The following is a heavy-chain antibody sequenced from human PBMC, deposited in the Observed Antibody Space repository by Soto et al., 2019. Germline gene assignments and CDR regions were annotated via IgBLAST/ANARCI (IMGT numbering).Heavy chain of an antibody. J-gene: IGHJ4*02. V-gene: IGHV1-69*13. Sequence: GASVKVSCKASGGTFSSYAISWVRQAPGQGLEWMGGIIPIFGTANYAQKFQGRVTITADESTSTAYMELSSLRSEDTAVYYSARPRGSGSYYELDYWGQGTLVTVSS. CDR3: ARPRGSGSYYELDY. CDR2: IIPIFGTA. CDR1: GGTFSSYA. D-gene: IGHD1-26*01.